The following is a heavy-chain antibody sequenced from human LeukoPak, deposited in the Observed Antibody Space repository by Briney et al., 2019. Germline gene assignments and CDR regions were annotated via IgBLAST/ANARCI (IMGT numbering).Heavy chain of an antibody. Sequence: PGGSLRLSCAASGFTSSTYSMNWVRQAPGKGLEWVSSISSSSSYIYYADSVKGRFTISRDNAKNSLYLQMNSLRAEDTAVYYCARVGYCNNANCYRFDYWGQGTLVTVSS. CDR1: GFTSSTYS. CDR3: ARVGYCNNANCYRFDY. CDR2: ISSSSSYI. V-gene: IGHV3-21*01. J-gene: IGHJ4*02. D-gene: IGHD2-8*01.